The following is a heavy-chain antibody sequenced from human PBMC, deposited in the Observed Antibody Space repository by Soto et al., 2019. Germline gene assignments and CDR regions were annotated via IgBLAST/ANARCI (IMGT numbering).Heavy chain of an antibody. CDR1: GYSFTSYW. V-gene: IGHV5-10-1*03. CDR2: IDPSDSYT. D-gene: IGHD3-3*01. J-gene: IGHJ6*02. Sequence: EVQLVQSGAEVKKPGESLRISCKGSGYSFTSYWISWVRQMPGKGLEWMGRIDPSDSYTNYSPSFQGHVTISADKSISTAYLQWSSLKASDTAMYYCARQHREGSTIFGVVNPLHYYYGMDVWGQGTTVTVSS. CDR3: ARQHREGSTIFGVVNPLHYYYGMDV.